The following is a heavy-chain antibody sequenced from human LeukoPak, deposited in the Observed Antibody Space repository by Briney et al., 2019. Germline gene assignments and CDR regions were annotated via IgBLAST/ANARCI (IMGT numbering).Heavy chain of an antibody. CDR3: AQNLSNCRPFYDY. Sequence: GGTLRLSCAASGFTFSSYAMTWVRQTPEKGLEWVSAMSGDGVYTYYTDSVRGRFTSSRDNSKNTLFLQMNSLRAEDPAIYFCAQNLSNCRPFYDYWGQGILVIVSS. D-gene: IGHD7-27*01. V-gene: IGHV3-23*01. CDR1: GFTFSSYA. J-gene: IGHJ4*02. CDR2: MSGDGVYT.